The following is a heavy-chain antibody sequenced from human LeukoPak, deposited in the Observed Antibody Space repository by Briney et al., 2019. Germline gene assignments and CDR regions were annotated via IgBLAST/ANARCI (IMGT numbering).Heavy chain of an antibody. V-gene: IGHV3-23*01. CDR3: TKDLMTGFSSGWYFAY. J-gene: IGHJ4*02. Sequence: GGSLRLSCEGSGLSVNGYVMSGPREAPGKGLEWIAVTGGSDDNIHHAHSVKGRFTISRDNSENRLFLQMNSLRPDDSALYYCTKDLMTGFSSGWYFAYWGQGTLVTVSS. CDR1: GLSVNGYV. CDR2: TGGSDDNI. D-gene: IGHD6-19*01.